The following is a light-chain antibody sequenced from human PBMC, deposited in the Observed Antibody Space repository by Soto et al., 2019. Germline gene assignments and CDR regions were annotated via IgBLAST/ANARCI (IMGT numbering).Light chain of an antibody. CDR1: QSVSSSY. CDR3: QQYGSSSIT. J-gene: IGKJ5*01. V-gene: IGKV3-20*01. CDR2: PAS. Sequence: EIVLTQSPGTLSLSPGERATLSCRAIQSVSSSYLAWYQQKPGQAPRLLLYPASIWATDIPDRFSGSGSGTDFTLTISRLEPEDFAVFYCQQYGSSSITFGQGTRLEIK.